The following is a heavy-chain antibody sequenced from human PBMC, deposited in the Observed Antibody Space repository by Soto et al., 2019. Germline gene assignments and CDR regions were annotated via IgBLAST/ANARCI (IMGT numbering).Heavy chain of an antibody. J-gene: IGHJ6*02. CDR1: GGSISSSNW. Sequence: QVQLQESGPGLVKPSGTLSLTCAVSGGSISSSNWWCWVRQPPGKGLWWIGEIYHSGSTNYNPSLESRVTISVHKSKIQFSLKLSYVTAADTAVYYCATSNLPPDYGDYDYYYDYGMDVWGQGTTVTGSS. V-gene: IGHV4-4*02. D-gene: IGHD4-17*01. CDR3: ATSNLPPDYGDYDYYYDYGMDV. CDR2: IYHSGST.